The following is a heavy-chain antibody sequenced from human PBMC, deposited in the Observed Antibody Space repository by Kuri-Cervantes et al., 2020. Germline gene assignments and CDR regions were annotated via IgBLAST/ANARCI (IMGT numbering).Heavy chain of an antibody. Sequence: GESLKISCAASGFTFSDYYMNWVRQAPGKGLEWVSYISSSSSTIYYADSVKGRFTISRDNAKNSLYLQMNSLRAEDTALYYCARLQGITGSYSHWFDPWGQGTLVTVSS. CDR2: ISSSSSTI. D-gene: IGHD1-26*01. J-gene: IGHJ5*02. CDR3: ARLQGITGSYSHWFDP. CDR1: GFTFSDYY. V-gene: IGHV3-11*01.